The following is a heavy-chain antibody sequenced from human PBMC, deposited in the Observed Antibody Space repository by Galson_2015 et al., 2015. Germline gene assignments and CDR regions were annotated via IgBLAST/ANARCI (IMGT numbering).Heavy chain of an antibody. CDR3: ASYPSNFRYDFWSGYDS. CDR2: ISYDGSNK. CDR1: GFTLSSYA. D-gene: IGHD3-3*01. J-gene: IGHJ4*02. V-gene: IGHV3-30-3*01. Sequence: SLRLSCAASGFTLSSYAMHWVRQAPGKGLEWVAVISYDGSNKYYADSVKGGFTISRDNSKNTLYLQMNSPRAVDTAVYYCASYPSNFRYDFWSGYDSWGQGTLITVSS.